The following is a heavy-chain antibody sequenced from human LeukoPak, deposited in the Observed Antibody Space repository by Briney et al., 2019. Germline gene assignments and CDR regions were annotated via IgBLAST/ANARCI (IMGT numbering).Heavy chain of an antibody. CDR3: ATPYDSSGYYYVEAFDI. CDR2: FDPEDGET. J-gene: IGHJ3*02. Sequence: ASVKVSCKVSGYTLTELSMHWVRQAPGKGLEWMGGFDPEDGETIYAQKFQGRVTMTEDTSTDTAYMELSSLRSEDTAVYYCATPYDSSGYYYVEAFDIWGQGTMVTVSS. V-gene: IGHV1-24*01. CDR1: GYTLTELS. D-gene: IGHD3-22*01.